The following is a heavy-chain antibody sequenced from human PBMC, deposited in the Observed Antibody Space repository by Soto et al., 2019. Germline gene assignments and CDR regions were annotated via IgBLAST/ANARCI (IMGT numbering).Heavy chain of an antibody. CDR2: IKRSADGRAT. V-gene: IGHV3-15*07. J-gene: IGHJ6*02. CDR3: ATDGAAGAAMGV. CDR1: GFIFSNAW. D-gene: IGHD6-13*01. Sequence: GGSLRLSCAASGFIFSNAWMNWVRQAPGKGLEWVGHIKRSADGRATDYAAPVKGRFTISRDNAKKSLYLQLNSLTADDTAVYYCATDGAAGAAMGVWGQGTTVTVSS.